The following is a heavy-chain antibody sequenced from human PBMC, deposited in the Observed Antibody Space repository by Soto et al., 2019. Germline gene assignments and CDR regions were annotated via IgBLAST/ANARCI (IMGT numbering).Heavy chain of an antibody. D-gene: IGHD2-15*01. CDR2: ISGSGGST. CDR3: AKSDCSGGDCYSGFDY. CDR1: GFTFSTYT. V-gene: IGHV3-23*01. Sequence: EVQLLESGGGLVQPGGSLRLSCAASGFTFSTYTMSWVRQAPGKGLEWVSAISGSGGSTYYAGSVKGRFTISRDNSKNTLDLQMNSLRAEDTAVYYCAKSDCSGGDCYSGFDYWGQGTLVTVSS. J-gene: IGHJ4*02.